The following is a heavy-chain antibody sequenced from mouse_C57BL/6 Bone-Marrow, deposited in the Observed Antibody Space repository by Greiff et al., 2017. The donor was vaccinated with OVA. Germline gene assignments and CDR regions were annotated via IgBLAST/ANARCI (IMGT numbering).Heavy chain of an antibody. D-gene: IGHD2-4*01. Sequence: EVMLQQSGPELVKPGASVKMSCKASGYTFTDYNMHWVKQSHGKSLEWIGYINPNNGGTSYNQKFKGKATLTVNKSSSTAYMELRSLTSEDSAVYYCARDPYYDYFYWYFDVWGTGTTVTVSS. CDR3: ARDPYYDYFYWYFDV. J-gene: IGHJ1*03. CDR2: INPNNGGT. V-gene: IGHV1-22*01. CDR1: GYTFTDYN.